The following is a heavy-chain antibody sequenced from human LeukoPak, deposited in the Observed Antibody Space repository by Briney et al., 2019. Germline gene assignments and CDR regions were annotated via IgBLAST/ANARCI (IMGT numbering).Heavy chain of an antibody. CDR3: ARQGGYCGGDCSPAYFDY. V-gene: IGHV5-51*01. J-gene: IGHJ4*02. CDR1: GYSFTSYW. D-gene: IGHD2-21*02. Sequence: GESLKISCKGSGYSFTSYWIGWVRQMPGKGLEWMGIIYPGDSDTRYSPSFQGQVTISADKSISTAYLQWSSLKASDTAMYYCARQGGYCGGDCSPAYFDYWGQRTLVTVSS. CDR2: IYPGDSDT.